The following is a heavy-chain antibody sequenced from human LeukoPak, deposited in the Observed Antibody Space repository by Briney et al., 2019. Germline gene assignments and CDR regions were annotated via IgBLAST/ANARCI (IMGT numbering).Heavy chain of an antibody. J-gene: IGHJ4*02. D-gene: IGHD4-17*01. CDR3: ARETTAHLFEDY. V-gene: IGHV4-61*02. CDR2: IYTSGST. Sequence: SETLSLTCTVSGGSISSGSYYWSWIRQPAGKGLEWIGRIYTSGSTNYNPSLKSRVTISVDTSKNQFSLKLSSVTAADTAVYYCARETTAHLFEDYWGQGTLVTVSS. CDR1: GGSISSGSYY.